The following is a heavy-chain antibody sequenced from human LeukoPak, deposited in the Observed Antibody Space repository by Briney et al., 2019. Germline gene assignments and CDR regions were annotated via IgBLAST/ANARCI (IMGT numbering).Heavy chain of an antibody. J-gene: IGHJ4*02. D-gene: IGHD1-26*01. CDR3: ARVAGATSYFDY. CDR2: ISYDGSNK. V-gene: IGHV3-30*19. CDR1: GFTFSTYG. Sequence: PGGSLRLSCAVSGFTFSTYGMHWVRQAPGKGLEWVAVISYDGSNKYYADSVKGRFTISRDNSKNTLYLQMNSLRAEDTAVYYCARVAGATSYFDYWGQGTLVTVSS.